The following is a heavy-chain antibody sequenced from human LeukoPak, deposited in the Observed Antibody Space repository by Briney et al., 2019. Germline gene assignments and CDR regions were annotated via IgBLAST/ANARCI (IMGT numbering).Heavy chain of an antibody. Sequence: LWASVKVSCKASGYTFTSYDFNWVRQATGQRPEWMGWMSPNSGDTGYAQKFQDRVTMTRNTSISTAYMELSSLRSDDTAVYYCARGPPNWGYDYWGPGTLVTVSS. J-gene: IGHJ4*02. CDR2: MSPNSGDT. CDR3: ARGPPNWGYDY. V-gene: IGHV1-8*01. CDR1: GYTFTSYD. D-gene: IGHD7-27*01.